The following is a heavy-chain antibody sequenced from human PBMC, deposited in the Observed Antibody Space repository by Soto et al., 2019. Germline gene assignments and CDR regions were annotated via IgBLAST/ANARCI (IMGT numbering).Heavy chain of an antibody. J-gene: IGHJ6*02. CDR2: ISYDGSNK. D-gene: IGHD5-18*01. CDR1: GFTFSSYG. CDR3: ANQYSYGYFDYYYYGMDV. Sequence: QVQLVESGGGVVQPGRSLRLSCAASGFTFSSYGMHWVRQAPGKGLEWVAVISYDGSNKYYADSVKGRFTISRDNSKNTLYLQMNSLRAEDTAVYYCANQYSYGYFDYYYYGMDVWGQGTTVTVSS. V-gene: IGHV3-30*18.